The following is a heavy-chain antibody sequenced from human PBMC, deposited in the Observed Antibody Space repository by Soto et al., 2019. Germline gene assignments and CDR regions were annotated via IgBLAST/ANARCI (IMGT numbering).Heavy chain of an antibody. CDR1: GYSFTSDW. V-gene: IGHV5-51*01. Sequence: PGESLKISCKGSGYSFTSDWIAWVRQMPGKGLEWMGIIYPGDSDTRYSPSFQGQVTISVDKSISTAYLQWNSLKASDTAMYYCARDFSWQQLVRDDAFDIWGQGTMVTVSS. CDR3: ARDFSWQQLVRDDAFDI. CDR2: IYPGDSDT. J-gene: IGHJ3*02. D-gene: IGHD6-13*01.